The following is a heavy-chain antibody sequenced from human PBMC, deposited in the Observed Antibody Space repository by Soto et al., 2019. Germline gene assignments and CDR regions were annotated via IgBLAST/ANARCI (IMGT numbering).Heavy chain of an antibody. Sequence: EVQLLESGGGLVQPGGSLRLSCAASGFTFSSYAMSWVRQAPGKGLEWVSSISGSGGSTYYTDSVKGRFTVSRDNSKNTLYLQMNSLRAEDTAVYYCAESRDGYISLDYWGQGTLVTVSS. V-gene: IGHV3-23*01. CDR2: ISGSGGST. J-gene: IGHJ4*02. CDR3: AESRDGYISLDY. CDR1: GFTFSSYA. D-gene: IGHD5-12*01.